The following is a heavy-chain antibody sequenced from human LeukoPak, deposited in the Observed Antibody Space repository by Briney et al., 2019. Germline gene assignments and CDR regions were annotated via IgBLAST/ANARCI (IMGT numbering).Heavy chain of an antibody. J-gene: IGHJ5*02. D-gene: IGHD5-24*01. V-gene: IGHV4-38-2*01. CDR3: ARRDGWFDP. Sequence: PSETLSLTCAVSGYSISSGYYWGWIRQPPGKGLEWIGSIYHSGSTYYNPSLKSRVTISVDTSKNQFSLTLSSVTAADTAVYYCARRDGWFDPWGQGTLVTVSS. CDR2: IYHSGST. CDR1: GYSISSGYY.